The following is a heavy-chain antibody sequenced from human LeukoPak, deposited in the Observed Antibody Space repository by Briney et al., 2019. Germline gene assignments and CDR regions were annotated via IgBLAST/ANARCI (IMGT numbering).Heavy chain of an antibody. D-gene: IGHD6-13*01. CDR3: ASGSPGYSSSWQPDAFDI. CDR2: IIPIFGTA. CDR1: GGTFSSYA. V-gene: IGHV1-69*05. Sequence: SVKVSCKASGGTFSSYAISWVRQAPGQGLEWMGGIIPIFGTANYAQKFQGRVTITTDDSTSTAYMELSSLRSEDTAVYYCASGSPGYSSSWQPDAFDIWGQGTMVTVSS. J-gene: IGHJ3*02.